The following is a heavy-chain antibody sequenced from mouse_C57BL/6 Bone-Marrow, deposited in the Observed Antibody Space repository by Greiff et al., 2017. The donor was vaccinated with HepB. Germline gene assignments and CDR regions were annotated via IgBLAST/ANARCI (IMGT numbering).Heavy chain of an antibody. CDR2: ISSGGSYT. J-gene: IGHJ3*01. V-gene: IGHV5-6*01. CDR1: GFTFSSYG. Sequence: EVMLVESGGDLVKPGGSLKLSCAASGFTFSSYGMSWVRQTPDKRLEWVATISSGGSYTYYPDSVKGRFTISRDNAKNTLYLQMSSLKSEDTAMYYCARQGLRTEGFAYWGQGTLVTVSA. CDR3: ARQGLRTEGFAY. D-gene: IGHD2-4*01.